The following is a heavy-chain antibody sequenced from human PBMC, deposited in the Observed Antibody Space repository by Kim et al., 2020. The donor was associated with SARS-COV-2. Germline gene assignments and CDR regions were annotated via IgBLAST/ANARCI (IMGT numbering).Heavy chain of an antibody. CDR3: AKGRDDSSGYYADKAFDI. J-gene: IGHJ3*02. CDR2: ISGSGGST. Sequence: GGSLRLSCAASGFTFSSYAMSWVRQAPGKGLEWVSAISGSGGSTYYADSVKGRFTISRDNSKNTLYLQMNSLRAEDTAVYYCAKGRDDSSGYYADKAFDIWGQGTMVTVSS. CDR1: GFTFSSYA. D-gene: IGHD3-22*01. V-gene: IGHV3-23*01.